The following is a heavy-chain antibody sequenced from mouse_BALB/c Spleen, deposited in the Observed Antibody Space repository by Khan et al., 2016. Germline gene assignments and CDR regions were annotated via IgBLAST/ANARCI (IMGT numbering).Heavy chain of an antibody. D-gene: IGHD1-2*01. CDR3: TRSPTATGDFDV. Sequence: EVQLQESGPGLVKPSQSLSLTCTVTGYSITSDYAWNWIRQFPGNKLEWMGYIRYSGSTTYNPSLKSRISITRDTSKNQFFLQLYSVTTEDTATYYCTRSPTATGDFDVWGAGTTVTVSS. J-gene: IGHJ1*01. CDR2: IRYSGST. V-gene: IGHV3-2*02. CDR1: GYSITSDYA.